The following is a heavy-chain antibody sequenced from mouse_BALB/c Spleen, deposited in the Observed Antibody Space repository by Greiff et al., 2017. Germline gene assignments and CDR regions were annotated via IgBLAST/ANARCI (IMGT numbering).Heavy chain of an antibody. CDR2: IDPSDSYT. D-gene: IGHD2-3*01. J-gene: IGHJ4*01. V-gene: IGHV1-69*02. CDR3: ARRGMGYYAMDY. CDR1: GYTFTSYW. Sequence: QVQLKQPGAELVKPGASVKLSCKASGYTFTSYWMHWVKQRPGQGLEWIGEIDPSDSYTNYNQKFKGKATLTVDKSSSTAYMQLSSLTSEDSAVYYCARRGMGYYAMDYWGQGTSVTVSS.